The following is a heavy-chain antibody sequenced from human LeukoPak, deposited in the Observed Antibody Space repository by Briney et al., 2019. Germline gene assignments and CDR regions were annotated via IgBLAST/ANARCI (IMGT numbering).Heavy chain of an antibody. CDR2: IIPILGIA. CDR3: ARQIVSYSSSSLFDY. Sequence: SVQVSCKASGGTFSSYTISWARQAPGQGLEWMGRIIPILGIANYAQKFQGRVTITADKSTSTAYMELSSLRSEDTAVYYCARQIVSYSSSSLFDYWGQGTLVTVSS. CDR1: GGTFSSYT. D-gene: IGHD6-6*01. V-gene: IGHV1-69*02. J-gene: IGHJ4*02.